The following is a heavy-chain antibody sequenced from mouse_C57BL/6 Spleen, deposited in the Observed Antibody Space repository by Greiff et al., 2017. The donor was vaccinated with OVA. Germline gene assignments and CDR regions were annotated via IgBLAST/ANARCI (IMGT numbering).Heavy chain of an antibody. D-gene: IGHD3-1*01. CDR2: IDPSDSYT. J-gene: IGHJ2*01. Sequence: VQLQQPGAELVMPGASVKLSCKASGYTFTSYWMHWVKQRPGQGLEWIGDIDPSDSYTNYNQKFKGKSTLTVDKSSSTAYMQLSSLTSEDSAVYYCARASDFDYWGQGTTLTVSS. V-gene: IGHV1-69*01. CDR3: ARASDFDY. CDR1: GYTFTSYW.